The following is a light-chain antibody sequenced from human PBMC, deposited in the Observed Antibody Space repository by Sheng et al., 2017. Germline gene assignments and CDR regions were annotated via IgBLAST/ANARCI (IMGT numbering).Light chain of an antibody. CDR3: QQYNNWPST. V-gene: IGKV3-20*01. J-gene: IGKJ2*02. CDR2: GAS. Sequence: EIVLTQSPGTLSLSPGERATLSCRASQSVSSSYLAWYQQKPGQAPRLLIYGASSRATGIPDRFSGSGSGTDFTLTISRLEPEDFAVYYCQQYNNWPSTFGQGTKLEI. CDR1: QSVSSSY.